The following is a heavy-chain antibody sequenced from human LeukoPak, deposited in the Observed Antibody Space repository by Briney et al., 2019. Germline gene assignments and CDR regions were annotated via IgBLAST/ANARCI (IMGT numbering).Heavy chain of an antibody. Sequence: SETLSLTCTVSGGSISSGSYYWGWIRQPPGKGLEWIGEINHSGSTNYNPSLRSRVTISVDTSKNQFSLKLSSVTAADTAVYYCARGIVVVPAAIPRGYYYYYGMDVWGQGTTVTVSS. CDR3: ARGIVVVPAAIPRGYYYYYGMDV. J-gene: IGHJ6*02. CDR2: INHSGST. D-gene: IGHD2-2*01. V-gene: IGHV4-39*07. CDR1: GGSISSGSYY.